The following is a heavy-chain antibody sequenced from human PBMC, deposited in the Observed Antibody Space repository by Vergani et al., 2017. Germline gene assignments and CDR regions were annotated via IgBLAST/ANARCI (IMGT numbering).Heavy chain of an antibody. CDR3: ARGKRDDYYYMDV. Sequence: QVQLQQWGAGLLKPSETLSLTCAVYGGSFSGYYWSWIRQHPGKGLEWIGEINHSGSTNYNPSLKSRVTISVDTSKNQFSLKLSSVTAADTAVYYCARGKRDDYYYMDVWGKGTTVTVSS. J-gene: IGHJ6*03. CDR2: INHSGST. D-gene: IGHD5-24*01. CDR1: GGSFSGYY. V-gene: IGHV4-34*01.